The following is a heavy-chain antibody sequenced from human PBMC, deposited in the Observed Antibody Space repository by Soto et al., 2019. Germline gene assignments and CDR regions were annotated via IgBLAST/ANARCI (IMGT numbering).Heavy chain of an antibody. V-gene: IGHV3-73*01. Sequence: EVQLVESGGGLVQPGGSLKLSCTTSGFTFSGSAMHWVRQASGKGLEWVGRIRSKTNNYATAYAASVKGRFTISRDDSENTSYLQMNSLKTEDTAVYYCTTYQGNKDLFDAFDDWGQGTMVTVSS. CDR2: IRSKTNNYAT. CDR1: GFTFSGSA. J-gene: IGHJ3*01. CDR3: TTYQGNKDLFDAFDD.